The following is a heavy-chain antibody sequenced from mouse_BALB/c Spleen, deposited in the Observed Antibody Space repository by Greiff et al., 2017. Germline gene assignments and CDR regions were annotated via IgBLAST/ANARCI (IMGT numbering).Heavy chain of an antibody. V-gene: IGHV5-12-1*01. J-gene: IGHJ3*01. CDR3: ARRASDGDPFAY. D-gene: IGHD2-13*01. CDR1: GFAFSSYD. Sequence: EVKLVESGGGLVKPGGSLKLSCAASGFAFSSYDMSWVRQTPEKRLEWVAYISSGGGSTYYPDTVKGRFTISRDNAKNTLYLKMSSLKSEDTAMYYSARRASDGDPFAYWGQGTLVTVSA. CDR2: ISSGGGST.